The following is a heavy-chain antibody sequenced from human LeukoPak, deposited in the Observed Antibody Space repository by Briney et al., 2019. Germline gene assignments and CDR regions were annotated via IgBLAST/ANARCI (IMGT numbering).Heavy chain of an antibody. CDR1: GGSISSYY. J-gene: IGHJ4*02. CDR2: IYYSGST. CDR3: ARHRGYSNYFDY. D-gene: IGHD4-11*01. Sequence: PSETLSLTCTVSGGSISSYYWSWIRQPPGKGLAWIGYIYYSGSTNYNPSLKSRVTISVDTSKNQFSLKLSSVTAADTAVYYCARHRGYSNYFDYWGQGTLVTVSS. V-gene: IGHV4-59*08.